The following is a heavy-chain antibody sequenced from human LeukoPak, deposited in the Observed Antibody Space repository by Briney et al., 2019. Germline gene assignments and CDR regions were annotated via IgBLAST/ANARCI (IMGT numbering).Heavy chain of an antibody. D-gene: IGHD4-17*01. CDR2: ISGSGSST. CDR1: RFTFSSYA. J-gene: IGHJ4*02. V-gene: IGHV3-23*01. CDR3: ARKDGDRSLTGYFDY. Sequence: GGSLRLSCAASRFTFSSYAMSWVRQAPGKGLEWGSAISGSGSSTYYADSVKGRFTISRDNSKNTLYLQMNSLRAEDTAVYYCARKDGDRSLTGYFDYWGQGTLVTVSS.